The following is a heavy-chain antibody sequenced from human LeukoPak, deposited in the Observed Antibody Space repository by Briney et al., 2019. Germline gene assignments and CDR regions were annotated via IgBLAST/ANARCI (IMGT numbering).Heavy chain of an antibody. CDR3: ATEIQNIAGRVY. J-gene: IGHJ4*02. Sequence: SETLSLTCAVYGGSFSGYYWSWIRQPPGKGLEWIGEINHSGSTNYNPSLKSRVSISVDTSKNQFSLNLSPVTAADTAVYYCATEIQNIAGRVYWGQGTLVTVSS. CDR1: GGSFSGYY. V-gene: IGHV4-34*01. CDR2: INHSGST. D-gene: IGHD6-6*01.